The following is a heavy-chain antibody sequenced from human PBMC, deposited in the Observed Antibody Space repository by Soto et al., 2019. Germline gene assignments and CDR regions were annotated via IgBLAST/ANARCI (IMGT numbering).Heavy chain of an antibody. CDR2: ISGSGGST. Sequence: GGSLRLSCAASGFTFSSYAMSWVRQAPGKGLEWVSAISGSGGSTYYADSVKGRFTISRDNSKNTLYLQMNSLRAEDTAVYYCAKDGTYYDSSGYYYYYYGMDVWGQGTTVTVSS. CDR3: AKDGTYYDSSGYYYYYYGMDV. CDR1: GFTFSSYA. V-gene: IGHV3-23*01. J-gene: IGHJ6*02. D-gene: IGHD3-22*01.